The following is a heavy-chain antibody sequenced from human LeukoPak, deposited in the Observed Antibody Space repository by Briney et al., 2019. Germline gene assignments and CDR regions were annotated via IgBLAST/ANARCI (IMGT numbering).Heavy chain of an antibody. V-gene: IGHV3-23*01. J-gene: IGHJ4*02. CDR3: AKGHTDYGTGFDL. D-gene: IGHD4-17*01. CDR2: ISGSGINT. CDR1: GFTFSNYA. Sequence: GGSLRLSCGVSGFTFSNYAKTWVRQAPGKGLECVSVISGSGINTYYADSVKGRFTISRDNPKNTLYLQMNTLRADDTAVYYCAKGHTDYGTGFDLWGQGTLVTVSS.